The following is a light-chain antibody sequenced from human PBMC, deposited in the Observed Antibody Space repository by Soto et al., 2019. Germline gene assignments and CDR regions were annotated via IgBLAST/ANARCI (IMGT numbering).Light chain of an antibody. Sequence: DIQLTQSPPSLSASVGDKVTITCRASQNIGTILNWYQLRPGQAPKLLIYVTSSLHTGVPSRFSGSVSGSEFTHTISNLQPDDFATYSCQQTHGNPTFGQGTSVENK. CDR2: VTS. V-gene: IGKV1-39*01. J-gene: IGKJ1*01. CDR3: QQTHGNPT. CDR1: QNIGTI.